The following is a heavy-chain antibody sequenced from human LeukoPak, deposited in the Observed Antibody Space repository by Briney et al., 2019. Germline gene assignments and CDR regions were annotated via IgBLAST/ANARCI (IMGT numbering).Heavy chain of an antibody. CDR3: ARPQDHGGNVENFNI. CDR1: GYTFTAYY. J-gene: IGHJ3*02. Sequence: ASVKVSCKASGYTFTAYYIHWVRQAPGQGFEWMGWINPNSGGTNYALKFRGRVTMTRDTSISTASMELSRLISDDTAVYYCARPQDHGGNVENFNIWGQGTMVAVSS. D-gene: IGHD4-23*01. CDR2: INPNSGGT. V-gene: IGHV1-2*02.